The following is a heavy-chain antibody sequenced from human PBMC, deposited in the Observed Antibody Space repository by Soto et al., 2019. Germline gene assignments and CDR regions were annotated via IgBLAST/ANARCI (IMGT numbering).Heavy chain of an antibody. Sequence: SETLSLTCTVSGGSISSGDYYWSWIRLHPGKGLEWIGYIYYSGSTYYNPSLKSRVTISVDTSKNQFSLKLSSVTAADTAVYYCARWWSGSRQGFDPWGQGTLVTVSS. CDR1: GGSISSGDYY. V-gene: IGHV4-31*03. CDR2: IYYSGST. CDR3: ARWWSGSRQGFDP. D-gene: IGHD3-3*01. J-gene: IGHJ5*02.